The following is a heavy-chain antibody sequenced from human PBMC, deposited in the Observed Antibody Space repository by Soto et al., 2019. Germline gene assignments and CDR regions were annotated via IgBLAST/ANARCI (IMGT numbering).Heavy chain of an antibody. J-gene: IGHJ4*02. V-gene: IGHV3-23*01. CDR1: GFTFTSYA. Sequence: GGSLRLSCAVSGFTFTSYAMTWVRQPPGEGLEWVSSISGSTDVIYCADSVKGRFTMSRDNSKDTVYLQLNSLRGDDTGVYYCAKYRSTSSGAEGFDYWGQGALVTVSS. D-gene: IGHD6-6*01. CDR2: ISGSTDVI. CDR3: AKYRSTSSGAEGFDY.